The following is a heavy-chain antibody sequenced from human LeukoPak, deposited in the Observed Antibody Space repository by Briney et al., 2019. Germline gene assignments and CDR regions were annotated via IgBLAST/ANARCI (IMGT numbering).Heavy chain of an antibody. CDR3: ARAPYGDYSDY. V-gene: IGHV3-74*01. J-gene: IGHJ4*02. D-gene: IGHD4-17*01. CDR1: GFTFSSYW. Sequence: GGSLRLSCAASGFTFSSYWMHWVHQAPGKGLVWVSRINSDGSSTSYADSVKGRFTISRDNAKNTLYLQMNSLRAEVTAVYYCARAPYGDYSDYWGQGTLVTVSS. CDR2: INSDGSST.